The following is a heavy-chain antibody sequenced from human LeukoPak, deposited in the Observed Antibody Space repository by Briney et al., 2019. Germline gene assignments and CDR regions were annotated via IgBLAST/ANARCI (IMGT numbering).Heavy chain of an antibody. Sequence: PSETLSLTCTVSGGSISSSSYYWGWIRQPPGKGLEWIGSIYYSGSTYYNPSLKSRVTISVDTSKNQFSLKLSSVTAADTAVYYCARVELANWFDPWGQGTLVTVSS. CDR2: IYYSGST. J-gene: IGHJ5*02. V-gene: IGHV4-39*07. CDR3: ARVELANWFDP. D-gene: IGHD6-13*01. CDR1: GGSISSSSYY.